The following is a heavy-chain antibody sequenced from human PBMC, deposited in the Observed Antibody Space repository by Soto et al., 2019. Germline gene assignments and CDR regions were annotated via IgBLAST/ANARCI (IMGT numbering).Heavy chain of an antibody. CDR2: ISSSGSTI. D-gene: IGHD1-26*01. CDR3: ARDGEVGGQFDY. V-gene: IGHV3-48*03. Sequence: PGGSLRLSCAASGFTFSNYEMNWVRQAPGKGLEWVSYISSSGSTIYYADSVKGRFTISRDNAKNSLYLQMNSLRAEDTAVYYCARDGEVGGQFDYWGQGTLVTVSS. J-gene: IGHJ4*02. CDR1: GFTFSNYE.